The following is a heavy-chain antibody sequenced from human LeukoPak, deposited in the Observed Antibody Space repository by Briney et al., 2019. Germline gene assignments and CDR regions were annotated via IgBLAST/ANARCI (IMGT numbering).Heavy chain of an antibody. V-gene: IGHV1-69*05. CDR2: IIPIFGTA. D-gene: IGHD1-20*01. CDR1: GGTFSSYA. J-gene: IGHJ6*04. CDR3: ASLTGTTRGGYYYYYGMDV. Sequence: SVNVSCKASGGTFSSYAISGVRQAPGQGLEWMGGIIPIFGTANYAQKFQGRVTITTDESTSTAYMELSSLRSEDTAVYYCASLTGTTRGGYYYYYGMDVWGKGTTVTVSS.